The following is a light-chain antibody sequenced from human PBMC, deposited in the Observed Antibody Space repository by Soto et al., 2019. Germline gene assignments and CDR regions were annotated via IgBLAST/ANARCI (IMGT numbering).Light chain of an antibody. J-gene: IGKJ1*01. CDR2: LGS. CDR3: MRALQIPA. Sequence: DTVMTQSPLSLPVTPGEPASISCRSSQSLLESNGYNYLNWYLQKPGQSPQLLVCLGSTRASGVPDMFSGSGSGTDFTLRISRVEAEDAGVYYCMRALQIPAFGQATKVDI. V-gene: IGKV2-28*01. CDR1: QSLLESNGYNY.